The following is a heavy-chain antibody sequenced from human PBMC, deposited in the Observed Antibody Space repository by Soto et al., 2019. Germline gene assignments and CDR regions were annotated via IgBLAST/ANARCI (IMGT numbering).Heavy chain of an antibody. D-gene: IGHD5-18*01. V-gene: IGHV3-66*01. J-gene: IGHJ6*02. CDR2: IYSGGST. Sequence: GGSLRLSCAASGFTVSSNYMSWVRQAPGKGLEWVSVIYSGGSTYYADSVKGRFTISRDNSKNTLYPQMNSLRAEDTAVYYCAREGGYSYGSYYYYGMDVWGPGTTVTVSS. CDR1: GFTVSSNY. CDR3: AREGGYSYGSYYYYGMDV.